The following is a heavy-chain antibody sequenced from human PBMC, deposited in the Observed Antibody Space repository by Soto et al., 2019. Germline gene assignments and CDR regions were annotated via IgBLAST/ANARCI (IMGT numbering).Heavy chain of an antibody. CDR1: GGSISSYY. J-gene: IGHJ4*02. D-gene: IGHD6-19*01. CDR3: AWSSGWYGYFDY. V-gene: IGHV4-59*08. Sequence: PSETLSLTCTVSGGSISSYYWSWIRQPPGKGLEWIGYIYYSGSTNYNPSPKSRVTISVDTSKNQFSLKLSSVTAADTAVYYCAWSSGWYGYFDYWGQGTLVTVSS. CDR2: IYYSGST.